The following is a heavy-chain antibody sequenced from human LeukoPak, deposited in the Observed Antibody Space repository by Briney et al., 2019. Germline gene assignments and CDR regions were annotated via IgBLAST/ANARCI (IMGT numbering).Heavy chain of an antibody. D-gene: IGHD2-21*01. CDR2: IDERGNNT. J-gene: IGHJ4*02. CDR1: GFTFSNRC. V-gene: IGHV3-74*03. Sequence: GGSLRLSCVASGFTFSNRCGHWVRQAPGEGLGWVSRIDERGNNTMYADSVKGRFSISRDNAKNTVNLKMNSLRAEDTGVYYCIRDEALWRLDYWGQGALVTVSS. CDR3: IRDEALWRLDY.